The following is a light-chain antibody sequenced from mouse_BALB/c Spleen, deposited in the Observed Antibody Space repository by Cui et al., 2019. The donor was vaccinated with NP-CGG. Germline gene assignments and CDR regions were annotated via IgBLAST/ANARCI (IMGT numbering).Light chain of an antibody. J-gene: IGLJ3*01. V-gene: IGLV1*01. CDR2: GIN. CDR1: TGAVTTSNY. CDR3: ALWYSNHWI. Sequence: QAIVTQVSALTTSPGETVTLTCRSSTGAVTTSNYANWVQEKPDHLFTGLIGGINNRAPGVPARFSGSLIGDKAALTITGAQTEDEAIYFCALWYSNHWIFGSGTKVTVL.